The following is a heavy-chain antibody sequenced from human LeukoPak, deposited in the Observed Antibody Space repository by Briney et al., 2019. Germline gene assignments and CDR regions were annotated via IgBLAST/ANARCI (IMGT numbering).Heavy chain of an antibody. CDR3: ARGGPYGDYAFDY. V-gene: IGHV4-34*01. J-gene: IGHJ4*01. D-gene: IGHD4-17*01. CDR1: GGSFSGYY. Sequence: SETLSLTCAVYGGSFSGYYWSWIRQPPGKGLEWIGEINHSGSTNYNPSLKSRVTISVDTSKNQFSLKLSPVTAADTAVYYCARGGPYGDYAFDYWGQGTLVTVSS. CDR2: INHSGST.